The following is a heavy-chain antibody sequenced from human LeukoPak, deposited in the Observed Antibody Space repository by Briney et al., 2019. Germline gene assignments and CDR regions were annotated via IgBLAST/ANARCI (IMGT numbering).Heavy chain of an antibody. CDR3: ARENSGGRPFDY. D-gene: IGHD2-15*01. J-gene: IGHJ4*02. Sequence: SETLSLTCTVSGDSISSYYWSWIRQSAGKGLEWIGRIYTSGSSNYYPSLKSRVTMSVDTSKNQVSLKLSSVTAADTAVYYCARENSGGRPFDYWGQGTLVTVSS. CDR1: GDSISSYY. V-gene: IGHV4-4*07. CDR2: IYTSGSS.